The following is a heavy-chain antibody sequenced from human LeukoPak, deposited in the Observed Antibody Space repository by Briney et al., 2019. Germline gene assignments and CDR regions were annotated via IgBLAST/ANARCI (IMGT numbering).Heavy chain of an antibody. D-gene: IGHD2-21*02. Sequence: GGSLRLSCAASGFTFSNFLMTWVRQAPGKGLEWVSVVSGSGGSTNYADSVKGRFTISRDNTKSSLYLQMNSLRAEDMAVYYCARGYCGGDCYGDWGQGTLVTVSS. J-gene: IGHJ1*01. CDR3: ARGYCGGDCYGD. CDR1: GFTFSNFL. CDR2: VSGSGGST. V-gene: IGHV3-23*01.